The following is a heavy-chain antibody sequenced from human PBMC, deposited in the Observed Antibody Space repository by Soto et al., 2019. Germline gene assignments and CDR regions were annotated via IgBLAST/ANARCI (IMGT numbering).Heavy chain of an antibody. D-gene: IGHD3-10*01. CDR3: ARDGSGRFFEY. Sequence: GGSLRLSCASSGFIFSTYDMNWVRQAPGKGLEWVSYISRTSTIYYADSVKGRFTVSRDNAKNSLYLQMDSLRAEDTAVYYCARDGSGRFFEYWGQGTLVTVSS. CDR1: GFIFSTYD. J-gene: IGHJ4*02. V-gene: IGHV3-48*01. CDR2: ISRTSTI.